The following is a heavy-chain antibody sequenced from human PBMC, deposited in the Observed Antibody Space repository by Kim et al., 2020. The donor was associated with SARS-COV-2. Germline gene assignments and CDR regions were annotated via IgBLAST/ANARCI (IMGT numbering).Heavy chain of an antibody. Sequence: GGSLRLSCEASGFTFRSYEMNWVRQAPGEGLEWVSYISSSGSNIYYADSVKGRFTISRDNAKNSLYLQMNSLRVEDTAVYYCARFRGGDGENFDPWGQGTLVIVSS. CDR3: ARFRGGDGENFDP. CDR2: ISSSGSNI. CDR1: GFTFRSYE. D-gene: IGHD3-10*01. J-gene: IGHJ5*02. V-gene: IGHV3-48*03.